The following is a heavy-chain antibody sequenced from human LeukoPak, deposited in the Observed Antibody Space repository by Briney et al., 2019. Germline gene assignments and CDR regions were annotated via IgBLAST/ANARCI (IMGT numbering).Heavy chain of an antibody. CDR2: ISGSGGTT. D-gene: IGHD6-6*01. CDR3: ARVGAYSSSSTQDFDY. CDR1: GFTFSSYA. V-gene: IGHV3-23*01. J-gene: IGHJ4*02. Sequence: PGGSLRLSCAASGFTFSSYAMSWVRQAPGKGLYWVSAISGSGGTTYYADSVKGRFTISRDNAKNSLYLQMNSLRAEDTALYYCARVGAYSSSSTQDFDYWGQGTLVTVSS.